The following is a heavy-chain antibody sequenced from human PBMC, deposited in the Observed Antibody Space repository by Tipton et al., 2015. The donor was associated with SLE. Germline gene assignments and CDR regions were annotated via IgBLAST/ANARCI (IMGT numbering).Heavy chain of an antibody. CDR1: GGSFSGYY. V-gene: IGHV4-34*01. CDR3: ARCSRKRLGLYYYYMDV. J-gene: IGHJ6*03. CDR2: INHSGST. D-gene: IGHD1-26*01. Sequence: TLSLTCAVSGGSFSGYYWSWIRQPPGKGLEWFGEINHSGSTNYNPSLKSRVTISVDTSKNQFSLKLSSVTAADTAVYYCARCSRKRLGLYYYYMDVWGKGTTVTVSS.